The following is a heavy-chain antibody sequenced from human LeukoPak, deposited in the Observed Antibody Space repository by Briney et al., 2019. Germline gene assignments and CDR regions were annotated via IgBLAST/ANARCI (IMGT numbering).Heavy chain of an antibody. CDR1: GYTFTGYY. CDR2: INPNSGGT. J-gene: IGHJ6*03. D-gene: IGHD2-2*01. Sequence: GASVKVSCKASGYTFTGYYMHWVRQAPGQGLEWMGWINPNSGGTNYAQKFQGRVTMTRDTSISTAYMELSRLRSDDTAVYYCARVIVTRYCSSTSCGHYYYYMDVWGKGTTVTVSS. CDR3: ARVIVTRYCSSTSCGHYYYYMDV. V-gene: IGHV1-2*02.